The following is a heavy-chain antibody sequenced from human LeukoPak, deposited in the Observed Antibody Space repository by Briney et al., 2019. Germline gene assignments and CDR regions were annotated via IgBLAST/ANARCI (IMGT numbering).Heavy chain of an antibody. Sequence: SVKVSCKASGGTFSSYAISWVRQAPGQGLEWMGGIIPIFGTANYAQKFQGRVTITADESTSTAYMELSSLRSEDTAVYHCARDVGGYSYGFDYWGQGTLVTVSS. D-gene: IGHD5-18*01. CDR1: GGTFSSYA. CDR2: IIPIFGTA. CDR3: ARDVGGYSYGFDY. V-gene: IGHV1-69*13. J-gene: IGHJ4*02.